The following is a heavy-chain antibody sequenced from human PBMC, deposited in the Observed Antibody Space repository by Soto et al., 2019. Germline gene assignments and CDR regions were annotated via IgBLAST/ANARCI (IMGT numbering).Heavy chain of an antibody. J-gene: IGHJ6*02. CDR3: ARELAYGRDV. CDR2: IYFSGST. Sequence: SETLSLTCTVSGASINSHYWTWIRQPPGKGLEWIGSIYFSGSTNYSPSLKGRVTISVDRSKSQFSLNLSSVTAADTAMYYCARELAYGRDVWGQGTTVNVS. V-gene: IGHV4-59*11. CDR1: GASINSHY.